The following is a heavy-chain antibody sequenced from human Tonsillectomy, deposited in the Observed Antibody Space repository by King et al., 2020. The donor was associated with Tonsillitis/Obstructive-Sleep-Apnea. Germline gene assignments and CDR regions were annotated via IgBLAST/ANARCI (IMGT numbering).Heavy chain of an antibody. CDR2: IWYDGTNK. J-gene: IGHJ3*02. CDR3: ARKTGYNLGAFDI. Sequence: VQLVESGGGVVQPGRSLRLSCAASGFTFSYYAMHWVRQAPGKGLEWVAFIWYDGTNKYYADSVKGRFTISRDNSMNTLYLQMNSLRADDTAVYYCARKTGYNLGAFDIWGQGTMVTVSS. CDR1: GFTFSYYA. V-gene: IGHV3-33*01. D-gene: IGHD5-24*01.